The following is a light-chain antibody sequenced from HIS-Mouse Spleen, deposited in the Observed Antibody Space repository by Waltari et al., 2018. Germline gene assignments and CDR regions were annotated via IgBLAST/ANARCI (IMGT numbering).Light chain of an antibody. J-gene: IGKJ4*02. CDR1: QSLVYSDGKTD. CDR3: SRGTHWTPART. V-gene: IGKV2D-30*01. CDR2: KVS. Sequence: DVVMTQSPLSLPVTLGQPASISCRSSQSLVYSDGKTDLNSVQQRPGQSPRRLIYKVSTWASGVADRFSGSGYGTDLTFKISRVEAEDVGVYYCSRGTHWTPARTFGGGTKVEIK.